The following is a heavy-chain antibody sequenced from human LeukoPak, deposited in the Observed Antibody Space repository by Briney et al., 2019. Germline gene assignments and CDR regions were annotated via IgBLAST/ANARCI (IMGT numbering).Heavy chain of an antibody. CDR2: TYYRSKWYN. CDR1: GGSVSSNTAA. D-gene: IGHD6-19*01. V-gene: IGHV6-1*01. CDR3: ARDLYSSGTWGYFDY. Sequence: SQTLSLTCAISGGSVSSNTAAWNWIRQSPSRGLEWLGRTYYRSKWYNDYTESVKSRITINPDTSKNQFSLQLNSVTPEDTAVYYCARDLYSSGTWGYFDYWGQGTLVTVSS. J-gene: IGHJ4*02.